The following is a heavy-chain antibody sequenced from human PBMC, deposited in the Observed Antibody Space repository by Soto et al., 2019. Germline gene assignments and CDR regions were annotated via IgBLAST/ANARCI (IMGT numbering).Heavy chain of an antibody. CDR2: IYPGDSDT. Sequence: GESLKISCKGSGYSFTTYWIGWVRQMPGKGLEWMGIIYPGDSDTRYSPSFQGQVTISADNSISTAYLQWSSLKASDIAMYYCARQDGRALYYFDYWGQGTQVTVSS. J-gene: IGHJ4*02. D-gene: IGHD2-8*01. CDR1: GYSFTTYW. V-gene: IGHV5-51*01. CDR3: ARQDGRALYYFDY.